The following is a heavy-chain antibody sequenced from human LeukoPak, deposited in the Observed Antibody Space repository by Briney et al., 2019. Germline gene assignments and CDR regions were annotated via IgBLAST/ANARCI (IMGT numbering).Heavy chain of an antibody. CDR3: ARVSTVTTLPFDY. CDR2: INPNSGGT. V-gene: IGHV1-2*04. D-gene: IGHD4-17*01. J-gene: IGHJ4*02. CDR1: GYTFTGYY. Sequence: ASVKVSCKASGYTFTGYYMHWVRQAPGQGLEWMGWINPNSGGTNYAQKFQGWVTMTRDTSISTAYMELSRLRSDDTAVYYCARVSTVTTLPFDYWGQGTLVTVSS.